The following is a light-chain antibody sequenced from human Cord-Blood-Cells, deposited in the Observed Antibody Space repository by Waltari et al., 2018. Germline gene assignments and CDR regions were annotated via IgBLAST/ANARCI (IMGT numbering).Light chain of an antibody. V-gene: IGLV2-8*01. Sequence: QSALTPPPSASGSPGQSVTISCTGTSSDVGGYNSVSWYQQHPGKAPKLMIYEVSKRPSGVPDRFSGAKSGNTASLTVSGLQAEDEADYYGSSYAGSNNLVFGGGTKLTVL. CDR2: EVS. J-gene: IGLJ2*01. CDR3: SSYAGSNNLV. CDR1: SSDVGGYNS.